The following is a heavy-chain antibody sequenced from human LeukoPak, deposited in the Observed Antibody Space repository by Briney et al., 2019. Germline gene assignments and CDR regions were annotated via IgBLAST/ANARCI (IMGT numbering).Heavy chain of an antibody. D-gene: IGHD2-15*01. Sequence: PSETLSLTCTVSGGSISSYYWSWIRQPPGKGLEWIGYIYYSGSTNYNPSLKSRVTISVDTSKNQFSLKLSSVTAADTAVYYCARGAIVVVVAATPDYFDYWGQGTLVTVSS. J-gene: IGHJ4*02. CDR1: GGSISSYY. CDR3: ARGAIVVVVAATPDYFDY. CDR2: IYYSGST. V-gene: IGHV4-59*12.